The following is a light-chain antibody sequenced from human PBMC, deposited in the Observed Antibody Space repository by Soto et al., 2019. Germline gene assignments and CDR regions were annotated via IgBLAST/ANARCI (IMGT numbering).Light chain of an antibody. V-gene: IGKV1-5*03. CDR1: QSISTW. Sequence: DIPMTQSPSTLSASIGDRVTITCRASQSISTWLAWYQQKPGTAPKLLIYKASTLESGVPSRFSGSRSGTEFTRSVSSLQPDDFAPYYCQQDNDFPITFGQGTRLDI. CDR3: QQDNDFPIT. J-gene: IGKJ5*01. CDR2: KAS.